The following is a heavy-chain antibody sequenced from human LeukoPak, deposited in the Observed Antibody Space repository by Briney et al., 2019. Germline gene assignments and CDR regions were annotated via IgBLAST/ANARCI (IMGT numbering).Heavy chain of an antibody. CDR2: LSGSGGST. J-gene: IGHJ4*02. CDR1: GFTFSSYA. Sequence: GGSLRLSCAAAGFTFSSYAMSWVRQAPGKGLKWVSSLSGSGGSTYYADSVKGRFTISRDNSKNTLYLQMNSLRADDTAVYFCAKSQDGGRLFHFDYWGQGTLVTVSS. CDR3: AKSQDGGRLFHFDY. V-gene: IGHV3-23*01. D-gene: IGHD1-26*01.